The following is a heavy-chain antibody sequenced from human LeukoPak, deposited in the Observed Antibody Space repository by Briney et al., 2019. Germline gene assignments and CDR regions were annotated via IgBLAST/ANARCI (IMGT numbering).Heavy chain of an antibody. J-gene: IGHJ4*02. CDR1: GSMFTTYG. CDR3: GRADDYIWGSYRPFDY. V-gene: IGHV3-30*05. D-gene: IGHD3-16*02. CDR2: ISYDGSNK. Sequence: GGSLRLSCAVSGSMFTTYGIHWARQAPGRGLEWVAVISYDGSNKFYTDSVKGRFTVSRDNSSHTVDLQMNSLRGDDTAVYYCGRADDYIWGSYRPFDYWGQEPLVTVSS.